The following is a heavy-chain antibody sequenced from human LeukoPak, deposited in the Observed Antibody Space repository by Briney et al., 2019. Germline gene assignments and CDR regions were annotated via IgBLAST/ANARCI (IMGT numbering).Heavy chain of an antibody. D-gene: IGHD2-15*01. V-gene: IGHV4-61*02. CDR2: IYTSGST. J-gene: IGHJ4*02. Sequence: PSETLSLTCTVSGGSISSGSYYWSWIRQPAGKGLEWIGRIYTSGSTNYNPSLKSRVTISVDTSKNQLSLKLSSVTAADTAVYYCARMARDKTRYYFDYWGQGTLVTVSS. CDR3: ARMARDKTRYYFDY. CDR1: GGSISSGSYY.